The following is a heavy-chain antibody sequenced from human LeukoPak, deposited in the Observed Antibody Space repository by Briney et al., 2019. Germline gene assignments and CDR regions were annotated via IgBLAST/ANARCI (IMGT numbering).Heavy chain of an antibody. CDR3: ARAEGSLWFGEFFR. CDR1: GYTLTTYG. CDR2: ISAYNGNT. D-gene: IGHD3-10*01. V-gene: IGHV1-18*01. Sequence: ASVKVSCKASGYTLTTYGISWVRQAPGQGLEWIGWISAYNGNTNYAPKLQGRVTMTTDTFTSTVYMELRSLRSDDTAVYYCARAEGSLWFGEFFRWGQGTLVTVSS. J-gene: IGHJ4*02.